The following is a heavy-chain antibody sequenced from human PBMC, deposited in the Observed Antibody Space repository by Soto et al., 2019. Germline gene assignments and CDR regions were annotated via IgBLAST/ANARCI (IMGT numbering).Heavy chain of an antibody. CDR1: GFTFNNYA. CDR2: ISSGGGSI. CDR3: GPEQGAIFVQ. Sequence: VGSLRLSCAASGFTFNNYAMNWFRQAPGKGLEWVSEISSGGGSIYHIDSVKGRFTISRDNSKNMVYLQMINLRVEYTAVYYCGPEQGAIFVQWGQETLVTVSS. V-gene: IGHV3-23*01. D-gene: IGHD2-2*02. J-gene: IGHJ4*02.